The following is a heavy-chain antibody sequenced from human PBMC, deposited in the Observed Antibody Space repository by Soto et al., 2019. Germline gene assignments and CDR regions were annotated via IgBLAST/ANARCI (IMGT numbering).Heavy chain of an antibody. CDR3: ARNTGGRDFDC. CDR1: NWSINTRFY. D-gene: IGHD1-26*01. CDR2: IDHTGCT. Sequence: PSATLSLPCSSSNWSINTRFYLCWIRQPPNKRLEGFARIDHTGCTNYNPSLKSRAAISVDTSNNQFSLRLSSVTAADTAVYLCARNTGGRDFDCWSTGT. J-gene: IGHJ4*02. V-gene: IGHV4-38-2*01.